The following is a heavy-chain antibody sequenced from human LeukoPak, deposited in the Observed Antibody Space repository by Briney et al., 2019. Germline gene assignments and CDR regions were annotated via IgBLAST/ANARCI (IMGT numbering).Heavy chain of an antibody. J-gene: IGHJ4*02. V-gene: IGHV1-2*06. D-gene: IGHD2-2*01. Sequence: GASVKVSCKASGYTFTGYYMHWVRQAPGQGLAWMGRINPNSGGTNYAQKFQGRVTMTRDTSISTAYMELSRLRSDDTAVYYCTRASCSSISCYLDYWGQGTLVTVSS. CDR3: TRASCSSISCYLDY. CDR2: INPNSGGT. CDR1: GYTFTGYY.